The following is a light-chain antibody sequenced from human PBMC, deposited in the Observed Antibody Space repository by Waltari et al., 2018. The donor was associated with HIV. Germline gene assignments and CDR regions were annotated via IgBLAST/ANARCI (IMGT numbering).Light chain of an antibody. Sequence: EIVLTQSPATLSLSPGERATLSCRASQSVSSYLAWYQQQPCQAPRLLIYRASSRATGIPARFSGSGSGTDFTLTISSLEPGDFAVYYCQQRSNWPITFGQGTRLEIK. CDR3: QQRSNWPIT. CDR1: QSVSSY. J-gene: IGKJ5*01. V-gene: IGKV3-11*01. CDR2: RAS.